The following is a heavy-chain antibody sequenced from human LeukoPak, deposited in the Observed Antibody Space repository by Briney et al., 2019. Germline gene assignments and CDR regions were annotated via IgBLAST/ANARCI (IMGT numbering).Heavy chain of an antibody. V-gene: IGHV4-39*07. CDR3: ARGNVGAPQEYFDL. CDR2: IYYSGST. Sequence: PSETLSFTCTVSGGSISSSSYYWGWIRQPPGKGLEWIGSIYYSGSTYYNPSLKSRVTISVDTSKNQFSLKLSSVTAADTAVYYCARGNVGAPQEYFDLWGRGTLVTVSS. J-gene: IGHJ2*01. D-gene: IGHD1-26*01. CDR1: GGSISSSSYY.